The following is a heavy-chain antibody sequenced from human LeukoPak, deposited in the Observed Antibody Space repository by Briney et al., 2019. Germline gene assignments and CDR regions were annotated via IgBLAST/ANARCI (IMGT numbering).Heavy chain of an antibody. V-gene: IGHV3-21*01. Sequence: PGGSLRLSCTDSGFTFGDYAMSWVRQAPGKGLEWVSSISSSSSYIYYADSVKGRFTISRDNAKNSLYLQMNSLRAEDTAVYYCARDRDYGDYSEFDPWGQGTLVTVSS. CDR1: GFTFGDYA. J-gene: IGHJ5*02. CDR2: ISSSSSYI. D-gene: IGHD4-17*01. CDR3: ARDRDYGDYSEFDP.